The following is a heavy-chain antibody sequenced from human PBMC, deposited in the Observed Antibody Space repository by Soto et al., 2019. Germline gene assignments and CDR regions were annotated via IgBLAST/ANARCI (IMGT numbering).Heavy chain of an antibody. J-gene: IGHJ3*02. CDR3: ASIDAFDI. CDR2: IIPVFGTA. Sequence: GASVKVSCKASGGTFSSYAISWVRQAPGQGLEWMGGIIPVFGTANYAQRFQGRVTITADKSTSTAYMELSSLRSEDTAVYCCASIDAFDIWGQGTMVTVSS. CDR1: GGTFSSYA. V-gene: IGHV1-69*06.